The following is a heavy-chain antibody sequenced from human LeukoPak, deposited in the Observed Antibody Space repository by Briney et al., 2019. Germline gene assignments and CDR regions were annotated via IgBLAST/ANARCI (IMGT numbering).Heavy chain of an antibody. CDR1: GGIFSSYA. Sequence: SVKVSCKAPGGIFSSYAISWVRQGPGQGLEWMGRVIPNFDITSYTQKFQGRVTITADKSADTAYMELSSLTSEDTAMYYCARDLGDYVGSDYYMDVWGKGTTVTV. D-gene: IGHD4-17*01. V-gene: IGHV1-69*04. J-gene: IGHJ6*03. CDR3: ARDLGDYVGSDYYMDV. CDR2: VIPNFDIT.